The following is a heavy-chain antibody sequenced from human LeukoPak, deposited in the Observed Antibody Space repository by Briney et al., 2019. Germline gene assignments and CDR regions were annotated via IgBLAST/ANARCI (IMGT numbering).Heavy chain of an antibody. J-gene: IGHJ4*02. CDR3: ARVKPGIAAAGGSLDY. Sequence: GGSLRLSCATSGFSFTDYPMNWVRQAPGKGLGWISNIRTTAEGAKYAYYADSVKGRFTISRDNAKNSLYLQMNSLRAEDTAVYYCARVKPGIAAAGGSLDYWGQGTLVTVSS. CDR1: GFSFTDYP. CDR2: IRTTAEGAKYA. V-gene: IGHV3-21*05. D-gene: IGHD6-13*01.